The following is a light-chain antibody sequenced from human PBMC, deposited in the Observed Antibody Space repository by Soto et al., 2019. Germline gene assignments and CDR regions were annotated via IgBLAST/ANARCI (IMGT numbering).Light chain of an antibody. CDR3: CSYAGSTTFRVL. J-gene: IGLJ2*01. V-gene: IGLV2-23*03. CDR1: SSDVGNYNL. CDR2: EGS. Sequence: QSALTQPASVSGSPGQSITISCTGTSSDVGNYNLVSWYQQHPGKAPKLMIYEGSKRPSGVSNRFSGSKSGNTASLTISGLQAEDEADYYCCSYAGSTTFRVLFGGGTQLTVL.